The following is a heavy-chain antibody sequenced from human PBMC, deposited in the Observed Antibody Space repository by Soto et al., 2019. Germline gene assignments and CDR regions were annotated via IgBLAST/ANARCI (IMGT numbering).Heavy chain of an antibody. CDR3: AGDIRSGSYRFDY. CDR1: GGSISSYY. J-gene: IGHJ4*02. CDR2: IYDSGST. D-gene: IGHD1-26*01. V-gene: IGHV4-59*08. Sequence: SETLSLTCTVSGGSISSYYWSWIRQPPGKRLEWIGSIYDSGSTLYNPSLKSRVTISVDRPNNQFSLKLRSVTAADTAIYYCAGDIRSGSYRFDYWGQGTLVTVSS.